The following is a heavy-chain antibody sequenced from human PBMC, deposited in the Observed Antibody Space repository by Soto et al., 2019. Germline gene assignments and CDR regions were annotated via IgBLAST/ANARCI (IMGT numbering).Heavy chain of an antibody. J-gene: IGHJ2*01. CDR2: ISYDGSNK. Sequence: QVQLVESGGGVVQPGRSLRLSCAASGFTFSSYAMHWVRQAPGKGLVWVAVISYDGSNKYYADSVKGRFTISRDNSKNTLYRKMNSLRAEDTAVYYCARPLWRDDYNWGYVYLWGRGTLVTVSS. CDR3: ARPLWRDDYNWGYVYL. D-gene: IGHD4-4*01. CDR1: GFTFSSYA. V-gene: IGHV3-30-3*01.